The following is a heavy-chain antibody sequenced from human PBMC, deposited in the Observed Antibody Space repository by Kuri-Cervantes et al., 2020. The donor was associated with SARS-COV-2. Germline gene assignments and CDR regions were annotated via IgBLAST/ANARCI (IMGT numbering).Heavy chain of an antibody. CDR3: ARDPGSGYDYGFDY. V-gene: IGHV1-24*01. Sequence: ASVKVSCKVSGYTLTELSMHWVRQAPGKGLEWMGGFDPEDGETIYAQKFQGRVTMTEDTSTDTAYMELSRLRSDDTAVYYCARDPGSGYDYGFDYWGQGTLVTVSS. CDR2: FDPEDGET. D-gene: IGHD5-12*01. CDR1: GYTLTELS. J-gene: IGHJ4*02.